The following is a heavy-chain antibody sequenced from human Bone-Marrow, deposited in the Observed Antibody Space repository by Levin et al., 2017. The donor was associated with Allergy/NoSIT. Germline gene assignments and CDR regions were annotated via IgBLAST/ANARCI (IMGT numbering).Heavy chain of an antibody. Sequence: HAGGSLRLSCVVSGFTFGTYAMHWVRQAPGKGLEWVAVVSYDGSVKFYRDSAKGRFTISRDNSKSTLYLDMSSLRLEDTAVYYCAREYYGTGSSGFVRWFGPWGQGSLVTVSS. CDR1: GFTFGTYA. J-gene: IGHJ5*02. V-gene: IGHV3-30*04. CDR2: VSYDGSVK. CDR3: AREYYGTGSSGFVRWFGP. D-gene: IGHD3-10*01.